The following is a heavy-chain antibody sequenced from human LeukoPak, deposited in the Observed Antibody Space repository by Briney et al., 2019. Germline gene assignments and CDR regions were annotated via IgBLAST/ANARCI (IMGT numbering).Heavy chain of an antibody. V-gene: IGHV4-39*07. D-gene: IGHD1-26*01. CDR3: ARDLGGATRAPFDY. Sequence: SETLSLTCTVSGGSISSSSYYWGWIRQPPGKGLEWTGSIYYSGSTNYNPSLKSRVTISVDTSKNQFSLKPSSVTAADTAVYYCARDLGGATRAPFDYWGQGTLVTVSS. J-gene: IGHJ4*02. CDR2: IYYSGST. CDR1: GGSISSSSYY.